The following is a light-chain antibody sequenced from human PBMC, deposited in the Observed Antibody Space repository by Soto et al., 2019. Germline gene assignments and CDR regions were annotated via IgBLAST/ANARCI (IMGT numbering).Light chain of an antibody. CDR3: QHFDDVPYS. CDR1: QDITNF. J-gene: IGKJ2*03. Sequence: DIQMTQSPSSLSASVGDRVTITCQASQDITNFLNWYQQKPGKAPKLLIYDASSLQTGVPSRFSGSGSWTDFSCTISSLQPEDIATYYCQHFDDVPYSFGQGTKVAIK. V-gene: IGKV1-33*01. CDR2: DAS.